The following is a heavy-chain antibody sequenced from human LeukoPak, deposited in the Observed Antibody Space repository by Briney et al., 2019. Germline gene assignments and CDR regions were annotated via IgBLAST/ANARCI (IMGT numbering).Heavy chain of an antibody. D-gene: IGHD4-23*01. CDR2: IIPIFGTA. J-gene: IGHJ2*01. CDR1: GGTFSSYA. CDR3: ARGQYGGNSESWYFDL. Sequence: SVKVSCKASGGTFSSYAISWVRQAPGQGLEWMGGIIPIFGTANYAQKFQGRVTITADESTSTAYMELSSLRSEDTAVCYCARGQYGGNSESWYFDLWGRGTLVTVSS. V-gene: IGHV1-69*01.